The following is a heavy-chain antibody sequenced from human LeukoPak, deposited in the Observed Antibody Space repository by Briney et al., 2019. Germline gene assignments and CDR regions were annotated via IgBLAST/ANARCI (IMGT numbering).Heavy chain of an antibody. J-gene: IGHJ6*02. CDR3: ARVEVDGDYSTPDAYGMDV. D-gene: IGHD4-17*01. Sequence: GGSLRLSCAASGFTFSSYSMNWVRQAPGKGLEWVSSISSSSSYIYYADSVKGRFTISRDNAKNSLYLQMNSLRAEDTAVYYCARVEVDGDYSTPDAYGMDVWGQGTTVTVSS. CDR2: ISSSSSYI. CDR1: GFTFSSYS. V-gene: IGHV3-21*01.